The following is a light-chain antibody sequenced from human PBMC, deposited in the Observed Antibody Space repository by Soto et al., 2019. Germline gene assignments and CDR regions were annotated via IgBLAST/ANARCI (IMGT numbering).Light chain of an antibody. CDR2: DAS. CDR3: QQYDNLPRYT. CDR1: QDISNY. V-gene: IGKV1-33*01. Sequence: DIQMTPSPSSLSASVGDRVTITCQASQDISNYLNWYQQKPGKAPKLLIYDASNLETGVPSRFSGSGSGTDFTFTISSLQPEDIATYYCQQYDNLPRYTCGRGTKLEIK. J-gene: IGKJ2*01.